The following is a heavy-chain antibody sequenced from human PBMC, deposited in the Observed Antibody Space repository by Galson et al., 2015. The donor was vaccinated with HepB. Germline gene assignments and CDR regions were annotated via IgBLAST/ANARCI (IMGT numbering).Heavy chain of an antibody. CDR3: ARDLLVYAYYWYFDL. CDR1: GFTFSSYW. V-gene: IGHV3-7*03. Sequence: SLRLSCAASGFTFSSYWMSWVRQAPGKGLEWVANIKQDGSEKYYVDSVKGRFTISRDNAKNSLYLQMNSLRAEDTAVYYCARDLLVYAYYWYFDLWGRGTLVTVSS. CDR2: IKQDGSEK. D-gene: IGHD2-8*01. J-gene: IGHJ2*01.